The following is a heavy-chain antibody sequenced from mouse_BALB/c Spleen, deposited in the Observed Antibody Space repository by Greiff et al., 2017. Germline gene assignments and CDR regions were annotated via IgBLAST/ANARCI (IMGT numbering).Heavy chain of an antibody. CDR1: GYSITSDYA. CDR3: AREDGSSYDY. CDR2: ISYSGST. D-gene: IGHD1-1*01. J-gene: IGHJ2*01. Sequence: EVKLQESGPGLVKPSQSLSLTCTVTGYSITSDYAWNWIRQFPGNKLEWMGYISYSGSTSYNPSLKSRISITRDTSKNQFFLQLNSVTTEDTATYYCAREDGSSYDYWGQGTTLTVSS. V-gene: IGHV3-2*02.